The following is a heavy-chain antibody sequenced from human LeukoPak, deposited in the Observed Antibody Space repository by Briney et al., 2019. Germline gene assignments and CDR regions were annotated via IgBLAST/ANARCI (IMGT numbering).Heavy chain of an antibody. V-gene: IGHV4-38-2*01. Sequence: SETLSLTCAVSGYSLSSGSYWGWSRQPPGKGLEWIGNMYHSGSTYSNPSLKSRVTISVDKSKNQFSLRLRSVTAADTAVYYCARLRVIDSSGFYYVDYWGQGTLVTVSS. D-gene: IGHD3-22*01. CDR3: ARLRVIDSSGFYYVDY. CDR2: MYHSGST. CDR1: GYSLSSGSY. J-gene: IGHJ4*02.